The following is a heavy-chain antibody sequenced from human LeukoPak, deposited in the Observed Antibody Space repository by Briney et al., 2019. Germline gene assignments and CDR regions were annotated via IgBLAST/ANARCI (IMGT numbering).Heavy chain of an antibody. Sequence: ASVKVSCKASGYTFTGYYIDWVRQAPGQGLGWMGWINSDSGGTNYAQKFQGRVTMTRDTSTSTAYMELSSLRSDDTAFYYCARDTITVTTPYFDYWGQGTLVTVPS. CDR2: INSDSGGT. CDR3: ARDTITVTTPYFDY. D-gene: IGHD4-17*01. J-gene: IGHJ4*02. V-gene: IGHV1-2*02. CDR1: GYTFTGYY.